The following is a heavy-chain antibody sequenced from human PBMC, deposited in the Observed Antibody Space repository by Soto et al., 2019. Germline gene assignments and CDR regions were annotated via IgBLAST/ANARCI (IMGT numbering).Heavy chain of an antibody. J-gene: IGHJ6*02. D-gene: IGHD3-10*01. CDR2: ISGSGGST. CDR3: ARAGTMVRGVITAYYYYGMDV. CDR1: GFTFSSYA. V-gene: IGHV3-23*01. Sequence: GGSLRLSCAASGFTFSSYAMSWVRQAPGKGLEWVSAISGSGGSTYYADSVRGRFTISRDNAKNSLYLQMNSLRAEDTAVYYCARAGTMVRGVITAYYYYGMDVWGQGTTVTVSS.